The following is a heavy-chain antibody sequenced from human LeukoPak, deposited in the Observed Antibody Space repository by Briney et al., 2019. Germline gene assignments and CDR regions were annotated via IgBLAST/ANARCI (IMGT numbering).Heavy chain of an antibody. CDR2: ISGSGAST. CDR3: AKDWDDYVWGSFQENY. CDR1: GFTLSTNA. J-gene: IGHJ4*02. D-gene: IGHD3-16*01. V-gene: IGHV3-23*01. Sequence: PGGSLRLSCLTSGFTLSTNAMSWVRQAPGKGLEWISGISGSGASTYYADSVKGRFTISRDNSKNTLYLQMNSLRAEDTAVYYCAKDWDDYVWGSFQENYWGQGTLVTVSS.